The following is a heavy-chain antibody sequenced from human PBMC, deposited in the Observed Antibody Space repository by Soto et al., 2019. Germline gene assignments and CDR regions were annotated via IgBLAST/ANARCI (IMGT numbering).Heavy chain of an antibody. CDR3: VRQGIGDLHGLVDV. CDR2: IYHTGDT. J-gene: IGHJ6*02. V-gene: IGHV4-59*08. D-gene: IGHD3-10*01. CDR1: SGPSRSHN. Sequence: QVQLQQSGPGLVKPSETLSLTCTVSSGPSRSHNWGWIRQPPGGGLEWIGYIYHTGDTSYNPSLSSRVTISAYTSTNHISLTLRSVTAADTAVYYCVRQGIGDLHGLVDVWGQGTRVSVSS.